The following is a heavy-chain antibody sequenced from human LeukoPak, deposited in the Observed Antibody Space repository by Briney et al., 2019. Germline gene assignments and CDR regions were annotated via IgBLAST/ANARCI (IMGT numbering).Heavy chain of an antibody. CDR2: IRSKAYGGTT. Sequence: PGGSLRLSCAASGFTFSSYSMNWVRQAPGKGLEWVGFIRSKAYGGTTEYAASVKGRFTISRDDSKSIAYLQMNSLKTEDTAVYYCTREGDGSPDAFDIWGQGTMVTVSS. J-gene: IGHJ3*02. V-gene: IGHV3-49*04. CDR3: TREGDGSPDAFDI. CDR1: GFTFSSYS. D-gene: IGHD1-26*01.